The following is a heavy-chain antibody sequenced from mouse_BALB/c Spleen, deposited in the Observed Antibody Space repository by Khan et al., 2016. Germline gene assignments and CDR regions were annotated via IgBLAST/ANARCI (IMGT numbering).Heavy chain of an antibody. CDR1: GFTFTDYY. J-gene: IGHJ1*01. D-gene: IGHD1-1*01. CDR3: ARDFNYYGISYWYFDV. V-gene: IGHV7-3*02. Sequence: EVELVESGGGLVQPGGSLRLSCATSGFTFTDYYMSWVRQPPGKALEWLGFIRNKANGYTTEYSASVKGRFTISRDNSQSILYLQMNTLRAEDSATYYCARDFNYYGISYWYFDVWGAGTTVTVSS. CDR2: IRNKANGYTT.